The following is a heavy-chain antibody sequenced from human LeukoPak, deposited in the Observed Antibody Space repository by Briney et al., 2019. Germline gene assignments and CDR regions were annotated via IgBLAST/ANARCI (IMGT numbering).Heavy chain of an antibody. V-gene: IGHV4-59*01. CDR3: AGPGIAAAI. CDR2: IQYTGST. Sequence: AETLSLTCTVSGGSISSNYWSWIRQPPGKGLEWIGNIQYTGSTNYNPSLKSRVIISLDTSKTQFSLKASSVPGANAAVYYCAGPGIAAAIWGGGTMVTVSS. CDR1: GGSISSNY. D-gene: IGHD6-13*01. J-gene: IGHJ3*02.